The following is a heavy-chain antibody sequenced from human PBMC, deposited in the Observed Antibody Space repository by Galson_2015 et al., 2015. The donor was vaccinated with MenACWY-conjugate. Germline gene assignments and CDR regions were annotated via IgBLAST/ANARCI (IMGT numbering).Heavy chain of an antibody. V-gene: IGHV3-23*01. CDR2: ISGSGGTT. CDR3: AKVNGNYFFDY. CDR1: RFTFNNYA. Sequence: SLRLSCAASRFTFNNYAMSWVRQAPGKGLEWVSVISGSGGTTYYADSVKSRFTTSRDNSNNTLYLQMNSLRAEDTAVYYCAKVNGNYFFDYWGQGTLVTVSS. J-gene: IGHJ4*02. D-gene: IGHD3-10*01.